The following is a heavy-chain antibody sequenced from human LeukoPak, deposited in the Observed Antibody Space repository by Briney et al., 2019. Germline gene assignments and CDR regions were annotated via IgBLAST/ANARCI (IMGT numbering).Heavy chain of an antibody. D-gene: IGHD1-26*01. J-gene: IGHJ4*02. CDR1: GFTFSSYA. CDR3: ARDRSGSYSAFDY. V-gene: IGHV3-23*01. CDR2: ISGSGGST. Sequence: GGSLRLSCAASGFTFSSYAMSWVRQAPGKGLEWVSAISGSGGSTYYADSVKGRFTISRDNSKNTLYLQMNSLRAEDTALYYCARDRSGSYSAFDYWGQGTLVTVSS.